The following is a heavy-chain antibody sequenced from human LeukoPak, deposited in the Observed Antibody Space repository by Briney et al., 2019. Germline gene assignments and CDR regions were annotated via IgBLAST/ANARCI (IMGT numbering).Heavy chain of an antibody. J-gene: IGHJ4*02. CDR2: IKQDGSEK. CDR1: EFTFNNYW. Sequence: GGSLRLSCAASEFTFNNYWMSWVRQAPGKGLEWVANIKQDGSEKYYMDSVKGRFNISRDNAKNSLYLQMNGLRAEDTAVYYCASLTYGPDYWGQGTLVTVSS. D-gene: IGHD3-10*01. CDR3: ASLTYGPDY. V-gene: IGHV3-7*01.